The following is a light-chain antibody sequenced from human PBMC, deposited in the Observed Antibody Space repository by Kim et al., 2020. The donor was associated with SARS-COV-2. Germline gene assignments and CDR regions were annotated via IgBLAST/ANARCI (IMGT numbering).Light chain of an antibody. J-gene: IGLJ2*01. CDR3: SSYTIKSAFDVV. Sequence: QSALTQPASVSGSPGQSITISCTGSSSDVGASNSVSWYQHHPGKAPKLMMYDVSRRPSGVSSRFSGSKSGNTASLTISGLQTEDEADYYCSSYTIKSAFDVVFGGGTQLTVL. CDR2: DVS. V-gene: IGLV2-14*03. CDR1: SSDVGASNS.